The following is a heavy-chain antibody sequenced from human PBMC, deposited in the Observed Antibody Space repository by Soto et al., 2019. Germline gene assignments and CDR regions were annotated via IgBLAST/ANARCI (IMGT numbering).Heavy chain of an antibody. V-gene: IGHV4-4*02. Sequence: SETLSLTCAVSGVSISSGNWWTWVRQTPQRGLEYIGEIFHDGTANYYPSFERRVAISVDTSKNQFSLKLTSVTAADTAIYFCARLVYDTRLNYMYFAFWGQGALVTVSS. CDR1: GVSISSGNW. CDR3: ARLVYDTRLNYMYFAF. D-gene: IGHD3-10*01. CDR2: IFHDGTA. J-gene: IGHJ4*02.